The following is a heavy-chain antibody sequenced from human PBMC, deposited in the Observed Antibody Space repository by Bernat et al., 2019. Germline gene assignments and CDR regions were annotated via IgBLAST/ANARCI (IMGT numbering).Heavy chain of an antibody. Sequence: QLQLQESGPGLVKPSETLSLTCTVSGGSISSSSYYWGWIRQPPGKGLEWIGSIYYSGSTYYNPSLKSRVTISVDTSKNQFSLKLSSVTAADTAVYYCARHPGGGYVYYFDYWGQGTLVTVSS. CDR2: IYYSGST. D-gene: IGHD5-12*01. J-gene: IGHJ4*02. V-gene: IGHV4-39*01. CDR3: ARHPGGGYVYYFDY. CDR1: GGSISSSSYY.